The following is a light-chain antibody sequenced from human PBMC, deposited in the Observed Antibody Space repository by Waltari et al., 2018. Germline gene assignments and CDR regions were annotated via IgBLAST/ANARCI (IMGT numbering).Light chain of an antibody. V-gene: IGLV2-14*01. CDR2: EVS. Sequence: QSALTQPASVSGSPGPSITIPCTGTSSDVGGYHYVSWYQQHPGKAPKLMIYEVSNRPSGVSNRFSGSKSGNTASLTISGLQAEDEADYYCSSYTSSSFIVFGGGTKLTVL. J-gene: IGLJ2*01. CDR3: SSYTSSSFIV. CDR1: SSDVGGYHY.